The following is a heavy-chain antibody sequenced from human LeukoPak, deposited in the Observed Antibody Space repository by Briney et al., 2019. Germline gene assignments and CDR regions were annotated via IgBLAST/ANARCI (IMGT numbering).Heavy chain of an antibody. CDR1: GFTFSSYA. J-gene: IGHJ4*02. D-gene: IGHD5-24*01. Sequence: GGSLRLSCAASGFTFSSYAMSWVRQAPGKGLEWVSAISGSGGSTYYADSVKGRFTISRDNSKNTLYLQMNSLRAEDTAVYYCARDMDGYNHNFDYWGQGTLVTVSS. CDR2: ISGSGGST. CDR3: ARDMDGYNHNFDY. V-gene: IGHV3-23*01.